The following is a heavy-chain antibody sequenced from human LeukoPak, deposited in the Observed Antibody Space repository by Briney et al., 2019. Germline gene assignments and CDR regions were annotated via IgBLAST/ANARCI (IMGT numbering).Heavy chain of an antibody. CDR2: IYRSGTT. CDR3: ARHTDFWDY. D-gene: IGHD3-3*01. J-gene: IGHJ4*02. V-gene: IGHV4-38-2*01. CDR1: GYSINSGYY. Sequence: PSETLSLTWAVSGYSINSGYYWGWIRQPPGKGLEWIGTIYRSGTTYYNSSLQSRVTISGDTSKNQFSLNLRSVTAADTAVCYCARHTDFWDYWGQGTLATVSS.